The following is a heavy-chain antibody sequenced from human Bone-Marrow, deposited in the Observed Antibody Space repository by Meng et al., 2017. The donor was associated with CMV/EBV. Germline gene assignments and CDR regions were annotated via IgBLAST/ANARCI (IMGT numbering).Heavy chain of an antibody. D-gene: IGHD4/OR15-4a*01. V-gene: IGHV4-61*01. CDR3: ARETRTYGGKPLK. CDR2: IYYSGST. Sequence: SETLSLTCTASGGSVSSGSYYWSWIRQPPGKGLEWTGYIYYSGSTNYNPSLKSRVTISVDTSKNQFFRKLSSVTAADTAVDYCARETRTYGGKPLKWGQGTLVTVSS. J-gene: IGHJ4*02. CDR1: GGSVSSGSYY.